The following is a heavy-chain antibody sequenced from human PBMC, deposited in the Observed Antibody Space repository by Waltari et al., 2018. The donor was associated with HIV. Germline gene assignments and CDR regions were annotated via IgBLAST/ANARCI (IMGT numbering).Heavy chain of an antibody. CDR3: ARAWTTVTGGWFDP. D-gene: IGHD4-17*01. CDR2: IYSSGNT. V-gene: IGHV4-4*07. J-gene: IGHJ5*02. Sequence: QVLLQESGPGLVKPSETLSLTCTVSGGSINNDYWSWIRQPAGKGLEWIGRIYSSGNTNDNPSLRSRLSMSVDTSKNQFSLILTSVTAADTAVYYCARAWTTVTGGWFDPWGQGTLVIVSS. CDR1: GGSINNDY.